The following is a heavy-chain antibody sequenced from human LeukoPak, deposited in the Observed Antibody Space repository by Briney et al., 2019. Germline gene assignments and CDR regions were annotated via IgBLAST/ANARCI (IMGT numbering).Heavy chain of an antibody. CDR2: INPNSGGT. D-gene: IGHD3-10*01. V-gene: IGHV1-2*02. CDR1: GYTFTSYY. J-gene: IGHJ4*02. CDR3: ARDLPYYYGSGSYYNMDY. Sequence: GASVKVSCKASGYTFTSYYMHWVRQAPGQGLEWMGWINPNSGGTNYAQKFQGRVTMTRDTSISTAYMELSRLRSDDTAVYYCARDLPYYYGSGSYYNMDYWGQGTLVTVSS.